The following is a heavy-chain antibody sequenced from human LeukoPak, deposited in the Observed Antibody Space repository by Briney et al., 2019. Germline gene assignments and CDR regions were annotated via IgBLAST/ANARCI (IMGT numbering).Heavy chain of an antibody. J-gene: IGHJ4*02. D-gene: IGHD5-24*01. CDR3: ARGLGWLQLTAYFDY. CDR1: GGTFSSYA. CDR2: IIPIFGTA. V-gene: IGHV1-69*13. Sequence: SVKVSCKASGGTFSSYAISWVRQAPGQGLEWMGGIIPIFGTANYAQKFQGRVTITADESTSTAYMELSSLRSEDTAVYYCARGLGWLQLTAYFDYWGQGTLVTVSS.